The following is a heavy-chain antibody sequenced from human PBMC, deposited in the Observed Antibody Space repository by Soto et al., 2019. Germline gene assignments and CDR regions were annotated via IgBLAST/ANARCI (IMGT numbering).Heavy chain of an antibody. J-gene: IGHJ4*02. D-gene: IGHD6-13*01. CDR1: GFTFSSYA. CDR3: TRDQNTGYSSSCLDY. Sequence: GGSLRLSCAASGFTFSSYAMHWVRQAPGKGLEWVAVISYDGSNKYYADSVKGRFTISRDNSKNTLYLQMNSLRAEDTAVYYCTRDQNTGYSSSCLDYWGQGTLVT. V-gene: IGHV3-30-3*01. CDR2: ISYDGSNK.